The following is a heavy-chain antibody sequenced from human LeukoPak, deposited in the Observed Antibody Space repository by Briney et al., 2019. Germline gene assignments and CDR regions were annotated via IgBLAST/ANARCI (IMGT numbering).Heavy chain of an antibody. V-gene: IGHV3-30*18. D-gene: IGHD5-24*01. CDR2: ISYDGSNK. CDR3: AKDVEMATTLGFDY. Sequence: GGSLRLSCAASGFTFSSYGMHWVRQAPGKGLEWVAVISYDGSNKYYADSVKGRFTISRDNSKNTLYLQMNSMRTEDTAVYYCAKDVEMATTLGFDYWGQGTLVTVSS. CDR1: GFTFSSYG. J-gene: IGHJ4*02.